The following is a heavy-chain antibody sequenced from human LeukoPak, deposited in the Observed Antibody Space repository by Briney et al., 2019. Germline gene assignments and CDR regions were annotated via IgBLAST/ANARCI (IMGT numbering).Heavy chain of an antibody. J-gene: IGHJ6*02. D-gene: IGHD6-13*01. CDR1: GYTFTSYG. CDR3: ARVIIAAAGGVSYGMDV. CDR2: ISAYNGST. V-gene: IGHV1-18*01. Sequence: ASVKVSCKASGYTFTSYGISWVRQAPGQGLEWMGWISAYNGSTNYAQKLQGRVTMTTDTSTSTAYMELRSLRSDDTAVYYCARVIIAAAGGVSYGMDVWGQGTTVTVSS.